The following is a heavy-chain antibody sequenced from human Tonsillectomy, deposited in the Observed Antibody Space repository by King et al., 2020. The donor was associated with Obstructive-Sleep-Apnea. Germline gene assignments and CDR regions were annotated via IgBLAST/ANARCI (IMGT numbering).Heavy chain of an antibody. CDR2: IRSKAYGGTT. D-gene: IGHD2-15*01. J-gene: IGHJ4*02. Sequence: VQLVESGGGLVQPGRSLRLSCTTSGFTFDDYVMSWFRQAPGKGLEWVGFIRSKAYGGTTEYAASVKGRFTISRDDSKSIAYLQMNSLKTEDTDVYYCHGVVASTLPFDYWGQGTLVTVSS. V-gene: IGHV3-49*03. CDR1: GFTFDDYV. CDR3: HGVVASTLPFDY.